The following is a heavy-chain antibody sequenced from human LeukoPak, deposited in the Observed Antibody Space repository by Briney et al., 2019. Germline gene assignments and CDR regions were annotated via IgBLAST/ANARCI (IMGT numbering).Heavy chain of an antibody. CDR1: GFTFSSYE. D-gene: IGHD6-13*01. Sequence: GGCLRLSCAASGFTFSSYEMNWVRQAPGKGLEWVSYISSSGTTIYYADSVKGRFTISRDNAKTSLYLQMNSLRAEDTAVYYCARGSSSSWKYYFDYWGQGTLVTVSS. J-gene: IGHJ4*02. CDR3: ARGSSSSWKYYFDY. V-gene: IGHV3-48*03. CDR2: ISSSGTTI.